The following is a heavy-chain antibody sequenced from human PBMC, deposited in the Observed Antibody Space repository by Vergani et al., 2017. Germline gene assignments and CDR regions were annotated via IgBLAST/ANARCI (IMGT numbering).Heavy chain of an antibody. Sequence: QVTLKESGPALVKPTQTLTLTCTLSGFSVNSHPMRVIWIRQPPGKALEWLARIDWDDDKFYDRSLKTRLTISKDTSKNQVVLRMTNMDPVDTAMYYCAQRLSKNGYNYDAFDIWGQGTRVIVSS. V-gene: IGHV2-70*04. D-gene: IGHD5-24*01. CDR3: AQRLSKNGYNYDAFDI. CDR1: GFSVNSHPMR. CDR2: IDWDDDK. J-gene: IGHJ3*02.